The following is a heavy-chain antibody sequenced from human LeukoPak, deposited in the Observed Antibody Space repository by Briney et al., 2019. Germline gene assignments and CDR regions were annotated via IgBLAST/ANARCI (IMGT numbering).Heavy chain of an antibody. V-gene: IGHV4-59*01. Sequence: SETLSLTCTVSGGSISSYYWSWIRQPPGEGLEWIGYIYYSGSTNYNPSLKSRVTISVDTSKNQFSLKLSSVTAADTAVYYCARAYDYVWGSYRYTPLSSYYMDVWGKGTTVTVSS. D-gene: IGHD3-16*02. CDR1: GGSISSYY. CDR3: ARAYDYVWGSYRYTPLSSYYMDV. CDR2: IYYSGST. J-gene: IGHJ6*03.